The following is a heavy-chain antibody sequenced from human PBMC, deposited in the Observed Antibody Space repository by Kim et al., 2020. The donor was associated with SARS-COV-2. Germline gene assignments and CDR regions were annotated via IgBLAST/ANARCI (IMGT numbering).Heavy chain of an antibody. Sequence: GGSLRLSCAASGFTFSTYAMSWVRQAPGKGLEWVSGISGSGGTSYYADSVKGRFTISRDNSKDTVYLEMNSLRVEDTAVYYCAKVFGHFDSGDQRYYYYYMDVWGKGTTVTVSS. CDR2: ISGSGGTS. J-gene: IGHJ6*03. CDR3: AKVFGHFDSGDQRYYYYYMDV. D-gene: IGHD3-22*01. CDR1: GFTFSTYA. V-gene: IGHV3-23*01.